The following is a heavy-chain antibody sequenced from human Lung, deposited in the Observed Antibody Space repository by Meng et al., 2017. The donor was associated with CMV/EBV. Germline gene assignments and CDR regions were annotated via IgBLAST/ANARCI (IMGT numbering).Heavy chain of an antibody. Sequence: QVQLPESGPGLVEPSGTRSLTCAVSGGSISSSNWWSWVRQPPGKGLEWIGEIYHSGSTNYNPSLKSRVTISVDKSKNQFSLKLSSVTAADTAVYYCASFPPPGKQWLVTDYWGQGTLVTVSS. CDR3: ASFPPPGKQWLVTDY. V-gene: IGHV4-4*02. CDR2: IYHSGST. D-gene: IGHD6-19*01. CDR1: GGSISSSNW. J-gene: IGHJ4*02.